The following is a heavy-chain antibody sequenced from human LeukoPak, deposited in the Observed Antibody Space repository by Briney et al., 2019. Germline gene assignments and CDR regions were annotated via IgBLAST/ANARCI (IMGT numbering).Heavy chain of an antibody. V-gene: IGHV3-23*01. CDR3: AKGIAAGPLYYFDS. CDR2: ISGSGGST. Sequence: GGSLRLSCAASGFTFSSYAMNWVRQAPGKGLEWVSAISGSGGSTYYAGSVKGRFTISRDNSKNTLFLQMNSLRAEDTAVYYCAKGIAAGPLYYFDSWGQGTMVTVCS. CDR1: GFTFSSYA. D-gene: IGHD6-13*01. J-gene: IGHJ4*02.